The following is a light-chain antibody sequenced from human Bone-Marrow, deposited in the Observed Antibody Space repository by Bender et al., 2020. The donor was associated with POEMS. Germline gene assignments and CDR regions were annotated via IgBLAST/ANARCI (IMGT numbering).Light chain of an antibody. CDR1: KLGDMY. CDR3: QSADSRPTYREF. CDR2: QDN. Sequence: SYELTQPPSVSVSPGQTASITCSGDKLGDMYVCWYQQKPGQSPLLVIYQDNIRPSGIPERFSGASSGTTVTLTISGVQAEDEADYYCQSADSRPTYREFFGGGTKLTVL. J-gene: IGLJ2*01. V-gene: IGLV3-25*03.